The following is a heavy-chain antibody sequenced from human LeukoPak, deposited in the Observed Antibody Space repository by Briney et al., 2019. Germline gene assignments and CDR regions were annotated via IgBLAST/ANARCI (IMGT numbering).Heavy chain of an antibody. V-gene: IGHV4-39*07. CDR3: ARRTGYYDGFDC. Sequence: SETLSLTCTVSGGSISSSSYYWGWIRQPPGKGLEWIGSIYYSGSTYYNPSLKSRVTISVDTSKNQFSLKLSSVTAADTAVYYCARRTGYYDGFDCWGQGTLVTVSS. CDR1: GGSISSSSYY. CDR2: IYYSGST. D-gene: IGHD3/OR15-3a*01. J-gene: IGHJ4*02.